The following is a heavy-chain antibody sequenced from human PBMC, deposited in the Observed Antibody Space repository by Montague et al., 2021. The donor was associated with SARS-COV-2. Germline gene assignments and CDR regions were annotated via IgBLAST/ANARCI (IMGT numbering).Heavy chain of an antibody. CDR3: ARVLGLGEFDY. CDR2: TYTSGST. CDR1: GGSITTYY. V-gene: IGHV4-4*07. D-gene: IGHD3-10*01. J-gene: IGHJ4*02. Sequence: SETLSLTCTVSGGSITTYYWSWIRQPAGKGLEWIGRTYTSGSTNYNPSLKSRVTMSIDTSKNQFSLKLNSVTAADTAVYYCARVLGLGEFDYWGQGTLVTVSS.